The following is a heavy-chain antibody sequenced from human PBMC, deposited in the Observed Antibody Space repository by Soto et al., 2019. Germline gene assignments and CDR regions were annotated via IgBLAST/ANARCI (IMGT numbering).Heavy chain of an antibody. J-gene: IGHJ6*03. CDR1: GYTFTAYY. D-gene: IGHD6-6*01. Sequence: ASVKVSCKASGYTFTAYYMHWVRQAPGQGLEWMGWINPNSGGTNYAQKFQGWVTMTRDTSISTAYMELSRLRSDGTAVYYCARGGRSSSSLYSYYMDVWGKGTTVTVSS. V-gene: IGHV1-2*04. CDR2: INPNSGGT. CDR3: ARGGRSSSSLYSYYMDV.